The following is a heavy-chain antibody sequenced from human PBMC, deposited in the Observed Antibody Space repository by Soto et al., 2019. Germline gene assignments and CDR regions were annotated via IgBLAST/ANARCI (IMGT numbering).Heavy chain of an antibody. Sequence: SETLSLTCAVYGGSFSGYYWSWIRQPPGKGLEWIGEINHSGSTNYNPSLKSRVTISVDTSKNQFSLKLSSVTAADTAVYYCARAGCSSTSCYTRWFDPWGQGTLVT. D-gene: IGHD2-2*02. CDR3: ARAGCSSTSCYTRWFDP. V-gene: IGHV4-34*01. CDR2: INHSGST. J-gene: IGHJ5*02. CDR1: GGSFSGYY.